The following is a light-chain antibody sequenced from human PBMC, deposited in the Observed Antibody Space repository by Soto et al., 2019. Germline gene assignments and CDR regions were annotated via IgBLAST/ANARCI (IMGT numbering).Light chain of an antibody. CDR1: QSVSSY. V-gene: IGKV3-11*01. J-gene: IGKJ4*01. CDR2: DAS. CDR3: QQLSNWPRPLT. Sequence: EIVLTQSPATLSSSPGERATLSCRASQSVSSYLAWYQQKPGQAPRLLIYDASNMATGIPARFSGSGSGTDFTLTISSLEPEDFAVYYCQQLSNWPRPLTFGGGTKVEIK.